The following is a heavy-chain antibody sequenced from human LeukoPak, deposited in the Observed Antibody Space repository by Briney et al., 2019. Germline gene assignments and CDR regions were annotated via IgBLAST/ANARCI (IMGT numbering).Heavy chain of an antibody. CDR2: INSDGSST. V-gene: IGHV3-74*01. J-gene: IGHJ3*02. CDR1: GFTFSGYW. Sequence: PGGSLRLSCVASGFTFSGYWMHWVRQTPVKGLVWVSRINSDGSSTSYADSVKGRFTISRDNAKNTLYLQMNSLRAEDTAVYYCARDKKEWFGEFPVVFDIWGQGTMVTVSS. D-gene: IGHD3-10*01. CDR3: ARDKKEWFGEFPVVFDI.